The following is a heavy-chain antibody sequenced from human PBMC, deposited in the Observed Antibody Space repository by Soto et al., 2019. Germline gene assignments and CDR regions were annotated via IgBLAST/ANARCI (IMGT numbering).Heavy chain of an antibody. CDR2: IYYSGST. CDR3: ARDVSYYGMDV. V-gene: IGHV4-31*03. J-gene: IGHJ6*02. Sequence: SETLSLTCTVSGGSISSGGYYWSWIRQHPGKGLEWIGYIYYSGSTYYNPSLKSRVTISVDTSKNQSSLKLSSVTAADTAVYYCARDVSYYGMDVWGQGTTVTVSS. CDR1: GGSISSGGYY.